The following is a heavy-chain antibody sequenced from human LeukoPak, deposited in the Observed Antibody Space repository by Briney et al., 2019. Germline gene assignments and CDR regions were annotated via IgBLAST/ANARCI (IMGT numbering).Heavy chain of an antibody. V-gene: IGHV4-31*03. J-gene: IGHJ4*02. CDR1: GASISSGGDY. D-gene: IGHD5-18*01. CDR2: IYYSGST. CDR3: ASRIGYSYGIDY. Sequence: SETLSLTCTVSGASISSGGDYWSWIRQHPGKGLEWIGYIYYSGSTYYNPSLKSRVTISEDTSKNQFSLKLSSVTAADTAVYYCASRIGYSYGIDYWGQGTLVTVSS.